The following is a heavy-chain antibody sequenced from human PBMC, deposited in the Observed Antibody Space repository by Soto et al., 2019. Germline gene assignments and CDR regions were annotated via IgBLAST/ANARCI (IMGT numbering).Heavy chain of an antibody. Sequence: SETLSLTCTVSGGSISSYYWSWIRQPPGKGLEWIGYIYYSGSTNYNPSLKSRVTISVDTSKNQFSLKLSSVTAADTAVYYCARVDRLGYCSSPSCYNWFDPWGQGTLVTVSS. V-gene: IGHV4-59*01. J-gene: IGHJ5*02. CDR2: IYYSGST. CDR3: ARVDRLGYCSSPSCYNWFDP. CDR1: GGSISSYY. D-gene: IGHD2-2*01.